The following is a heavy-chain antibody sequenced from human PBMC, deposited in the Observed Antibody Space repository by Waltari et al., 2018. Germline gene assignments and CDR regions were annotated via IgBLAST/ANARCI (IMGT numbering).Heavy chain of an antibody. Sequence: EVQLVESGGGLVKPGGSLRLSCAASGFTFSSYNMKWVRQAPGKGLEWVSSISSSNTYIYYADSVKGRFTISRDNAKNSLYLQMNSLRVEDTAVYYCARAYYSYDYWGQGTLVTVSS. CDR1: GFTFSSYN. D-gene: IGHD3-10*01. CDR2: ISSSNTYI. CDR3: ARAYYSYDY. J-gene: IGHJ4*02. V-gene: IGHV3-21*01.